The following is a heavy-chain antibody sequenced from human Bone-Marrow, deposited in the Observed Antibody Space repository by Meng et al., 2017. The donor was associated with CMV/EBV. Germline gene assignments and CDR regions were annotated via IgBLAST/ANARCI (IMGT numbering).Heavy chain of an antibody. D-gene: IGHD3-22*01. Sequence: ASVKVSCKASGYIFTSYYMHWVRQAPGQGLEWMGIINPSGGSTSYAQKFPGRVTMTRDTSTSTVYMELSSLRSEDTAVYYCARGGYYDSSGYYDIGYWGQGTRVTGSS. J-gene: IGHJ4*02. CDR1: GYIFTSYY. CDR3: ARGGYYDSSGYYDIGY. V-gene: IGHV1-46*01. CDR2: INPSGGST.